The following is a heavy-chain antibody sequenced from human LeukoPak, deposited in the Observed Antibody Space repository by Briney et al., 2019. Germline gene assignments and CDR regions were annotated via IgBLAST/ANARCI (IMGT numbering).Heavy chain of an antibody. CDR1: GYTLTELS. CDR3: ARVLKYSYGPYYFDY. CDR2: MNPNSGNT. Sequence: GASVKVSCKVSGYTLTELSMHWVRQATGQGLEWMGWMNPNSGNTGYAQKFQGRVTITRNTSISTAYMELSSLRSEDTAVYYCARVLKYSYGPYYFDYWGQGTLVTVSS. J-gene: IGHJ4*02. V-gene: IGHV1-8*03. D-gene: IGHD5-18*01.